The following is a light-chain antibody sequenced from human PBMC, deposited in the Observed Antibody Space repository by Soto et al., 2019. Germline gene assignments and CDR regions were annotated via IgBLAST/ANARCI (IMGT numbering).Light chain of an antibody. V-gene: IGLV6-57*04. CDR1: SGSIASNY. CDR2: EDN. J-gene: IGLJ2*01. Sequence: NFMLTQPHSVSESPGKTVTISCTRSSGSIASNYVQWYQQRPGSAPTTVIDEDNQRPSGVPDRFSGSIDSSSNSASLTISGLKTEDEADYYCQSYDSSNHVVFGGGTQLTVL. CDR3: QSYDSSNHVV.